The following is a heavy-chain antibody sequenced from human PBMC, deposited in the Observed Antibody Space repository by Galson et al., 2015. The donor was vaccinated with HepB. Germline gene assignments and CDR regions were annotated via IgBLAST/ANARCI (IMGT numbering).Heavy chain of an antibody. CDR1: GFTFSRSN. J-gene: IGHJ4*02. CDR2: ITSDKSYI. D-gene: IGHD3-22*01. CDR3: ARDLPDQCDSDAYYSDY. V-gene: IGHV3-21*01. Sequence: SLRLSCAASGFTFSRSNMNWVRQAPGKGLEWVSSITSDKSYIEYGDSVKGRFTISRDNAKNSLYLQMNSLRAEDTAVYFCARDLPDQCDSDAYYSDYWGQGTLVTVSS.